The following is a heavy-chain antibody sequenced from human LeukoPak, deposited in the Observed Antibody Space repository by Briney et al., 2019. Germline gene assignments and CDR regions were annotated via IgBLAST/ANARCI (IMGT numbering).Heavy chain of an antibody. V-gene: IGHV1-18*01. J-gene: IGHJ4*02. CDR1: GYTFTSYG. D-gene: IGHD1-1*01. Sequence: ASVKVSCKASGYTFTSYGISWVRQAPGQGLEWMGWISAYNGNTNYAQKLQGRVTMTTDTSTSTAYMELRSLRSDDTAVYYCAREGRYNWNDGSRGFDYWGQGTLVTVSS. CDR2: ISAYNGNT. CDR3: AREGRYNWNDGSRGFDY.